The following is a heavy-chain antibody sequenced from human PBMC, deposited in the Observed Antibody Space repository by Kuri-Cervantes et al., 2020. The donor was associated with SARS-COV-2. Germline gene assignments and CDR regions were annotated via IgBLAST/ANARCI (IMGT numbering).Heavy chain of an antibody. D-gene: IGHD2-2*01. CDR1: GRPFNHYH. CDR2: INHSGGT. V-gene: IGHV4-34*01. J-gene: IGHJ6*02. CDR3: ARGLVAVVPSPVLGLGPHYYSYHVDV. Sequence: SETLSLTCAVYGRPFNHYHGSGIRQPPGKGLEWIGEINHSGGTNHNPSLKSRVIISADTSKNQFSLKMRSVTAADTAVYYCARGLVAVVPSPVLGLGPHYYSYHVDVWGHGTTVTVSS.